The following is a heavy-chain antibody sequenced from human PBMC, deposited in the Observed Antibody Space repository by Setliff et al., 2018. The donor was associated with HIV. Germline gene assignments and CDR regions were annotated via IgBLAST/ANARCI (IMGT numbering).Heavy chain of an antibody. CDR1: GFSFNDFW. J-gene: IGHJ4*02. D-gene: IGHD3-10*02. CDR3: SRGHYTTLG. V-gene: IGHV3-7*01. CDR2: IKEDGSEK. Sequence: GGSLRLSCAAAGFSFNDFWMSWVRQAPGKGLEWVANIKEDGSEKSYVESVKGRFTISRDNAKNSLYLQMNSLRIEDTAVYYCSRGHYTTLGWGQGTLVTVSS.